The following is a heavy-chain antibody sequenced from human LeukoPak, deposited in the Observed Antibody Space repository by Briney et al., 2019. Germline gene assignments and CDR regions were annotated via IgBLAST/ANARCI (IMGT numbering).Heavy chain of an antibody. Sequence: SETLSLTCTVSGGSISSYHWSWIRQPPGKGLEWIGYIYYSGSTNYNPSLKSRVTISVDTSKKQFSLKLSSVTAADTAVYYCATAPGYGDPYYYYYYGMDVGGQGTTVTVSS. CDR3: ATAPGYGDPYYYYYYGMDV. V-gene: IGHV4-59*01. CDR1: GGSISSYH. CDR2: IYYSGST. J-gene: IGHJ6*02. D-gene: IGHD4-17*01.